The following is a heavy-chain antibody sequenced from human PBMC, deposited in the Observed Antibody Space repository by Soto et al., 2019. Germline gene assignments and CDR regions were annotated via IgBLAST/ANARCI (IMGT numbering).Heavy chain of an antibody. CDR1: VDSFSINSAA. CDR3: AGTTSHYWYYMDV. J-gene: IGHJ6*03. D-gene: IGHD1-7*01. V-gene: IGHV6-1*01. Sequence: SQTLSLTFAISVDSFSINSAACNWIRQSPSRGLEWLGRTYYRSRWYNDYAVSVKSRITVNPDTSKNQFSLQLTSVPPEDTAVYYCAGTTSHYWYYMDVWGKGTTVTVSS. CDR2: TYYRSRWYN.